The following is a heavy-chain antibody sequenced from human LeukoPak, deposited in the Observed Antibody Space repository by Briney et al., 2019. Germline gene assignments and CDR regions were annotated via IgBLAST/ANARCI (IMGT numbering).Heavy chain of an antibody. J-gene: IGHJ4*02. D-gene: IGHD3-22*01. CDR1: GYTFTSYG. CDR3: ARAWYYYDSSGYYRGSDY. V-gene: IGHV1-18*01. CDR2: ISAYNGNT. Sequence: ASVKVSCKASGYTFTSYGISWVRQAPGQGLEWMGWISAYNGNTNYAQKLQGRVTMTTDTSTCTAYMELRSLRSDDTAVYYCARAWYYYDSSGYYRGSDYWGQGTLVTVSS.